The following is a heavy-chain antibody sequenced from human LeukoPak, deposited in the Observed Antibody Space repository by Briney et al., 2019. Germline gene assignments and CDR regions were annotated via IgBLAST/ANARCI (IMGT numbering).Heavy chain of an antibody. CDR2: ITGNGGST. V-gene: IGHV3-23*01. Sequence: GGSLRLSCAASGFTFGSYAMSWVRQAPGKGLEWVSAITGNGGSTYYADSVKGRFTISRDSSKNALYLQMNSLRAEDTAVYYCAKSGMFYYDGSAYHNWGQGTLVTVSS. CDR1: GFTFGSYA. J-gene: IGHJ4*02. CDR3: AKSGMFYYDGSAYHN. D-gene: IGHD3-22*01.